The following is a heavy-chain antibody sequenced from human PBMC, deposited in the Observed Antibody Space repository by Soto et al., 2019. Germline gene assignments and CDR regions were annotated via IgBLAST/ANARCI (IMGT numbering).Heavy chain of an antibody. D-gene: IGHD3-10*01. Sequence: EVQLVQSGGGLVEPGGSLRLSCAASGFAFSNAWMNWVRQRPGKGLEWVGRIKSKADDESADYSAPVKGRFTISRDDSRNTLYLQMNSLKTEDTGVYYCTPRITVFSVNKYWGQGTLVTVSS. CDR2: IKSKADDESA. CDR3: TPRITVFSVNKY. J-gene: IGHJ4*02. V-gene: IGHV3-15*07. CDR1: GFAFSNAW.